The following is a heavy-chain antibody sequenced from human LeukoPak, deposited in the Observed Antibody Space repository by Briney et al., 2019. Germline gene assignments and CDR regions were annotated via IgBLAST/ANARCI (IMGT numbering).Heavy chain of an antibody. V-gene: IGHV3-21*01. D-gene: IGHD3-22*01. Sequence: PGGSLRLSCAASGFTFSSYNMNWVRQAPGKGLEWVSSVSSSRSYIYYADSVKGRFTISRDNAKNSLYLQMNSLRAEDTAVYYCARGPSGYAYWFDYWGQGTPVTVSS. CDR2: VSSSRSYI. J-gene: IGHJ4*02. CDR3: ARGPSGYAYWFDY. CDR1: GFTFSSYN.